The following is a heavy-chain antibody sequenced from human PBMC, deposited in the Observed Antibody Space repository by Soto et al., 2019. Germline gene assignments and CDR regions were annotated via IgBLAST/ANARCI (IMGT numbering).Heavy chain of an antibody. J-gene: IGHJ5*02. CDR3: ARDRALELPVDP. CDR1: GGTFSSYA. V-gene: IGHV1-2*02. CDR2: INPNSGGT. Sequence: ASVKVSCKASGGTFSSYAISWVRQAPGQGLEWMGWINPNSGGTNYAQKFQGRVTMTRDTSISTAYMELSRLRSDDTAVYYCARDRALELPVDPWGQGTLVTVSS. D-gene: IGHD1-7*01.